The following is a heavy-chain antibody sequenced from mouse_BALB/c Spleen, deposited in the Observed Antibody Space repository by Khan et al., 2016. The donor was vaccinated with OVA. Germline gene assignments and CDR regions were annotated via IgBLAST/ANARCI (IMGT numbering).Heavy chain of an antibody. CDR2: ISYSGNT. J-gene: IGHJ3*01. V-gene: IGHV3-2*02. Sequence: EVKLLESGPGLVKPSQSLSLTCTVTGYSITSEFAWNWIRQFPGNKLEWMGYISYSGNTRYNPSLKSLISITRDTSRNQFFLQLNSVTTEDTATYYCARKDYYDYDPFPYGGQGTLVTVSA. D-gene: IGHD2-4*01. CDR1: GYSITSEFA. CDR3: ARKDYYDYDPFPY.